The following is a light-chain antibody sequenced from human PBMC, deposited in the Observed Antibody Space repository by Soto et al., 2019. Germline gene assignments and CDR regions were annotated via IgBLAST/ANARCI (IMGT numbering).Light chain of an antibody. V-gene: IGLV2-8*01. CDR3: SSYAGSSNV. CDR2: EVN. Sequence: QSVLTQPPSASGSPGQSVAISCTGTSSDVGGYNYVSWYKQHPGKAPKLMIYEVNKRPSGVPDRCSGSKSGNTASLTVSGLQAEDEAYYCCSSYAGSSNVFGTGTKLTVL. J-gene: IGLJ1*01. CDR1: SSDVGGYNY.